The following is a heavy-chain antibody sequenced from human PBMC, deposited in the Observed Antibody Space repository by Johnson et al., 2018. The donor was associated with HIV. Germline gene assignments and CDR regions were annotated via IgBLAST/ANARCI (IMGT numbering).Heavy chain of an antibody. Sequence: QVQLVESGGGVVQPGRSLRLSCAASGFTFSSYGMHWVRQAPGKGLEWVAVISYDGSNKYYADSVKGRFTISRDNSKNTLYLQMNSLRADDTDVYYCARSGTYMSSWSGGNDVLDIWGQGTMVTVSS. CDR3: ARSGTYMSSWSGGNDVLDI. CDR1: GFTFSSYG. V-gene: IGHV3-30*03. J-gene: IGHJ3*02. D-gene: IGHD6-13*01. CDR2: ISYDGSNK.